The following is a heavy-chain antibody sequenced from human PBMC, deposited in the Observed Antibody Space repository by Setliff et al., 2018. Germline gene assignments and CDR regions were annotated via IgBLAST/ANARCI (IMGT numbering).Heavy chain of an antibody. D-gene: IGHD4-4*01. CDR1: GFTVSSFS. J-gene: IGHJ5*02. CDR3: TTGPRDSRNYLNWFNP. Sequence: GGSLRLSCAASGFTVSSFSMHWVRQAPGKGLEWVGRIKSSIEGATSDYGAPAKGRFTISRDDSKNMIYLQMNNLKTEDTGFYYCTTGPRDSRNYLNWFNPWGQGTLVTVSS. V-gene: IGHV3-15*01. CDR2: IKSSIEGATS.